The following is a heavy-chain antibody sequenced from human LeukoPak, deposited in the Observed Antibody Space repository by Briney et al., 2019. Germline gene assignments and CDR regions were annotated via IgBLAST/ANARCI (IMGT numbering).Heavy chain of an antibody. J-gene: IGHJ4*02. D-gene: IGHD3-16*01. V-gene: IGHV3-33*01. CDR1: GFTFSSYG. Sequence: GGSLRLSCAASGFTFSSYGMHWVRQAPGKGLEWVALIWYDGSNKYYPDSVKGRFTISRDNSKNTAYLQMNSLRAEDTAVYYCARDLRAAYWGQGTLVTVSS. CDR3: ARDLRAAY. CDR2: IWYDGSNK.